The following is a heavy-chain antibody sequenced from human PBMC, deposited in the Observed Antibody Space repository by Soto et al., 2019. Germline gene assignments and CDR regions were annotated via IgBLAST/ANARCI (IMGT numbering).Heavy chain of an antibody. CDR3: AKEPLGDFWSGYYPRDAFDI. J-gene: IGHJ3*02. CDR2: ISGSGGST. Sequence: GGSLRLSCAASGFTFSSYAMSWVRQAPGKGLEWVSAISGSGGSTYYADSVKGRFTISRDNSKNTLYLQMNSLRAEDTAVYDWAKEPLGDFWSGYYPRDAFDIWGQGTMVTVSS. CDR1: GFTFSSYA. V-gene: IGHV3-23*01. D-gene: IGHD3-3*01.